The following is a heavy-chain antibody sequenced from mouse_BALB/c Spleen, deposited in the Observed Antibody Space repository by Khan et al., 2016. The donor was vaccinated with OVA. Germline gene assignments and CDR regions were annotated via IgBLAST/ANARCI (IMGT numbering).Heavy chain of an antibody. Sequence: EVQLQESGPGLVKPSQSLSLTCTVTGYSITSDYAWNWIRQFPGNKLEWMGYIRYSGSTSSTPSLKSRISITRDTSKNQFVLHLNSVTTEDTATDDCTRVRAYWGQGTLVTVSA. CDR3: TRVRAY. CDR2: IRYSGST. D-gene: IGHD2-14*01. CDR1: GYSITSDYA. V-gene: IGHV3-2*02. J-gene: IGHJ3*01.